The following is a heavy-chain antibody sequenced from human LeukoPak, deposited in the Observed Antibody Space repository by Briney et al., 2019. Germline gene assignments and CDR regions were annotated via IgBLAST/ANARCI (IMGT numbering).Heavy chain of an antibody. CDR3: ARGKPATDLDY. D-gene: IGHD2-2*01. CDR2: IYYTGST. V-gene: IGHV4-59*01. CDR1: GGSISSYY. J-gene: IGHJ4*02. Sequence: SETLSLTCTVSGGSISSYYWTWIRQPPGKGLEWIGYIYYTGSTNYNPSLKSRVTISVDTSKNQFSLKLSSVTAADTGVYYCARGKPATDLDYWGQGTLVTVSS.